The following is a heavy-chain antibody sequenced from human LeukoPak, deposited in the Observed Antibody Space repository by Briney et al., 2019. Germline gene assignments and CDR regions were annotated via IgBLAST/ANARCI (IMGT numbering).Heavy chain of an antibody. CDR3: ASIHQLRGTDVFDL. V-gene: IGHV4-34*01. Sequence: TSETLSLTCAVYGGSLSDYYWSWSRQTPGKGLEWIGEINHSGSTSYNPALKSRVTISVDTSKNQFSLKLSSVTAADTSVYYCASIHQLRGTDVFDLWGQGTMVTVSS. D-gene: IGHD1-1*01. J-gene: IGHJ3*01. CDR2: INHSGST. CDR1: GGSLSDYY.